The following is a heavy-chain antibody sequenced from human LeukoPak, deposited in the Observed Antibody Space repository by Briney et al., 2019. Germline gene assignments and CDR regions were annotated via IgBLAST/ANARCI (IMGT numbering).Heavy chain of an antibody. Sequence: SETLSLTCTASGASIRSYYWSCIRQPPGKGLEWIAYMYYSETPNYNPSLKSRVSMSGDTSRNQFSLKLNSVTAADTAVYYCARSYDTNNLQRFDYWGQGILVTVSP. D-gene: IGHD3-22*01. CDR3: ARSYDTNNLQRFDY. V-gene: IGHV4-59*08. J-gene: IGHJ4*02. CDR1: GASIRSYY. CDR2: MYYSETP.